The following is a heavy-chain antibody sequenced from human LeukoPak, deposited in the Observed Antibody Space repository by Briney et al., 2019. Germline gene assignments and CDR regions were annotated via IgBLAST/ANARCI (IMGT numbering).Heavy chain of an antibody. CDR1: GYTFTSYG. CDR3: ARGYYDLLTGHVVTYYFDY. J-gene: IGHJ4*02. V-gene: IGHV1-18*01. Sequence: ASVKVSCKASGYTFTSYGISWVRQAPGQGLEWMGWISAYNGNTNYAQKLRGRVTMTTDTSTSTAYMELRSLRSDDTAVYYCARGYYDLLTGHVVTYYFDYWGQGTLVTVSS. D-gene: IGHD3-9*01. CDR2: ISAYNGNT.